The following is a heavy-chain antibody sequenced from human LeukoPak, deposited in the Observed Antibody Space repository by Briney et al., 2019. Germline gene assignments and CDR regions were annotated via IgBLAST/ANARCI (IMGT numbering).Heavy chain of an antibody. CDR2: IWYDGSNK. CDR1: GFTFGDYA. V-gene: IGHV3-33*01. CDR3: ARDRTIYFDY. J-gene: IGHJ4*02. Sequence: SGRSLRLSCTGSGFTFGDYAMNWVRQAPGKGLEWVAVIWYDGSNKYYADSVKGRFTISRDNSKNTLSLQMNSLRAEDTAVYYCARDRTIYFDYWGQGTLVTVSS. D-gene: IGHD3-3*01.